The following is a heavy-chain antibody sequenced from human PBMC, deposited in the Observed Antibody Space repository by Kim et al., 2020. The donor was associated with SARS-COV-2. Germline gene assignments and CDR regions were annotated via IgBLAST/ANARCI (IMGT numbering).Heavy chain of an antibody. V-gene: IGHV3-9*01. CDR3: VKDTRGFDY. CDR1: GFSFENYA. J-gene: IGHJ4*02. Sequence: GGSLRLSCAASGFSFENYAMHWVRQSPGKGLEWVSGISWDSVHIGHADSVKGRFTVSRDNAKNTLYLHMNSLTTEDTALYYCVKDTRGFDYWGQGTLVTVSS. CDR2: ISWDSVHI.